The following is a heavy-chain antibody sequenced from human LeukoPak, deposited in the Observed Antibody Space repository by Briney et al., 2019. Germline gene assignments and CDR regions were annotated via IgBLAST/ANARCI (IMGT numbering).Heavy chain of an antibody. CDR3: ARVGYCSSTSCSKGDNWFDP. V-gene: IGHV1-18*01. J-gene: IGHJ5*02. CDR2: ISAYNGNT. D-gene: IGHD2-2*01. CDR1: GYTFTSYG. Sequence: ASVKVSCKASGYTFTSYGISWVRQAPGQGLEWMGWISAYNGNTNYAQKLQGRVTMTTDTSTSTAYMELRSLRSDDTAVYYCARVGYCSSTSCSKGDNWFDPWGQGTLVTVSS.